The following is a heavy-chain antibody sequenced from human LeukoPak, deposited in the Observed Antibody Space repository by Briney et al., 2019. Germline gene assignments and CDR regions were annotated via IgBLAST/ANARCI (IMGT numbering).Heavy chain of an antibody. Sequence: PSETLSLTCAVYGGSFSGYYWSWIRQPPGKGLEWIGKINHSGSTNYNPSLKSRVTISVDTSKNQFSLKLSSVTAADTAVYYCASGGGPQPYYFDYWGQGTLVTVSS. CDR3: ASGGGPQPYYFDY. D-gene: IGHD4-23*01. CDR2: INHSGST. CDR1: GGSFSGYY. J-gene: IGHJ4*02. V-gene: IGHV4-34*01.